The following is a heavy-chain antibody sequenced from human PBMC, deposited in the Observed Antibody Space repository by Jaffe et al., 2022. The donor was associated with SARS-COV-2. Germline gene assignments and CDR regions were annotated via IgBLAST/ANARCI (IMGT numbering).Heavy chain of an antibody. J-gene: IGHJ5*02. CDR1: GGSISNNY. V-gene: IGHV4-59*01. Sequence: QVQLQESGPGLVKPSETLSLTCTVSGGSISNNYWSWIRQPPGKAPEWIGYIYSSGSTRYNPSLRSRITISVDTSKNQFSLKLNSVTAADTALYSCARGSLPTVSPSQVYWFDPWGQGILVTVSS. CDR2: IYSSGST. CDR3: ARGSLPTVSPSQVYWFDP. D-gene: IGHD2-8*01.